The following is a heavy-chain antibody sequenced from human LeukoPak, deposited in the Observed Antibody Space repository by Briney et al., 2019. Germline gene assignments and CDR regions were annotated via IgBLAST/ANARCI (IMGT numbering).Heavy chain of an antibody. D-gene: IGHD6-13*01. V-gene: IGHV4-59*01. CDR3: ARQVYSSSWSYYFEY. CDR2: IYYSGST. J-gene: IGHJ4*02. CDR1: GGTFSSYY. Sequence: SGTLSLTCTVSGGTFSSYYWSWIRQPPGKGLEWIGYIYYSGSTNYNPSLKSRVTISVDTSKNQFSLKLSSVTPADTAVYYCARQVYSSSWSYYFEYWGQGILVTVSS.